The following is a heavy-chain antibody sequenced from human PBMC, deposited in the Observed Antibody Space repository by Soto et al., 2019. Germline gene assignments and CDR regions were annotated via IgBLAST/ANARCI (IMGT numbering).Heavy chain of an antibody. CDR2: VSGRGGST. Sequence: GGSLRLSCAASGFTFSSYAMSWVRQAPGKGLEWVSAVSGRGGSTKYADSVKGRFIISRDNSNSTLYLQMDSLRGEDTAVYYCAKDSTVTTSLYFYYYGFDAWGQGTTVTVSS. CDR3: AKDSTVTTSLYFYYYGFDA. J-gene: IGHJ6*02. V-gene: IGHV3-23*01. CDR1: GFTFSSYA. D-gene: IGHD4-17*01.